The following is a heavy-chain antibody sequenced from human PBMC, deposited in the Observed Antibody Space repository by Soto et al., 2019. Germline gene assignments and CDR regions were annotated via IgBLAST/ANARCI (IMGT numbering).Heavy chain of an antibody. CDR1: GGTFISHA. CDR3: TRGTKGPGHYGPGSQGWFDP. CDR2: IIPVTETP. D-gene: IGHD3-10*01. V-gene: IGHV1-69*06. Sequence: SVQVSCKASGGTFISHAINWVRQVPGQGLEWMGVIIPVTETPNYPKKCQGRVTISSDKSTTTVYMELISLRSEDTAVYYCTRGTKGPGHYGPGSQGWFDPWGQGTLVTVSS. J-gene: IGHJ5*02.